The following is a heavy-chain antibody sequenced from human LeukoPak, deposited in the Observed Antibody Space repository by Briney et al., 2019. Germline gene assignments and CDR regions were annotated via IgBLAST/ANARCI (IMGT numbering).Heavy chain of an antibody. D-gene: IGHD1-26*01. CDR1: GGSFSGYY. V-gene: IGHV4-34*01. J-gene: IGHJ4*02. CDR2: INHSGST. Sequence: SETLSLTCAVYGGSFSGYYWSWIRQPPGKGLEWIGEINHSGSTNYNPSLKSRVTISVDTSKNQFSLKLSSVTAADTAVYYCARDIPAYSGGYSTPSHGDYWGQGTLVTVSS. CDR3: ARDIPAYSGGYSTPSHGDY.